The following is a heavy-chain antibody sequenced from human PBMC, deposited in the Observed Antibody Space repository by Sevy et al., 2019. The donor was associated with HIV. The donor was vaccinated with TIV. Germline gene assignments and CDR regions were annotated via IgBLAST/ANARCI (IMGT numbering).Heavy chain of an antibody. CDR1: GYTFSTYH. CDR3: ARAYCSGGRCYYLAY. V-gene: IGHV1-18*01. J-gene: IGHJ4*02. D-gene: IGHD2-15*01. CDR2: VSPHNGDT. Sequence: ASVKVSCKVSGYTFSTYHITWVRQAPGQGLEWMGRVSPHNGDTNDAQKLQGRVTMITDASTNTAYMQLGSLRSDDTAVYYSARAYCSGGRCYYLAYWGQGTLVTVSS.